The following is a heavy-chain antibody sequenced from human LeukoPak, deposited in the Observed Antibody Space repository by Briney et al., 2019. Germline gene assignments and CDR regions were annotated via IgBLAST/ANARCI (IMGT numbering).Heavy chain of an antibody. D-gene: IGHD2-2*01. Sequence: GGSLRLSCAASGFTFSSYAMSWVRQAPGKGLEWVSSISSSSSYIYYADSVKGRFTISRDNAKNSLYLQMNSLRAEDTAVYYCARGTIVVVPATGVWFDPWGQGTLVTVSS. J-gene: IGHJ5*02. CDR2: ISSSSSYI. CDR1: GFTFSSYA. V-gene: IGHV3-21*01. CDR3: ARGTIVVVPATGVWFDP.